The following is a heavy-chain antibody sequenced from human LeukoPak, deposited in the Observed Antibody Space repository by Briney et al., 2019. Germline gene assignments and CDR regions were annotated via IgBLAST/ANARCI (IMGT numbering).Heavy chain of an antibody. CDR2: IYYSGST. CDR3: ARTYYYGSGSYYNFDY. J-gene: IGHJ4*02. Sequence: SETLSLTCTVSGDSISSYYWSWIRQPPGKGLEWIGYIYYSGSTNYNPSLKSRVTISVDTSKNQFSLKLSSVTAADTAVYYCARTYYYGSGSYYNFDYWGQGTLVTVSS. D-gene: IGHD3-10*01. V-gene: IGHV4-59*01. CDR1: GDSISSYY.